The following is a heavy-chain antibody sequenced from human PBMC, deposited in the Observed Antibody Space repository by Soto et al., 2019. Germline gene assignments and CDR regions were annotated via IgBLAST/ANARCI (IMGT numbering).Heavy chain of an antibody. V-gene: IGHV3-7*01. Sequence: EVQLVESGGGLVQPGGSPRLSCAASGFTFTNYWMTWARQAPGKGLEWVANIKQDGSTKYYMDSVKGRFTISRDNAKNSLYLQINSLRAEDTAVYFCARIGYSSSSFDYWGQGTLVTVSS. D-gene: IGHD6-6*01. CDR1: GFTFTNYW. J-gene: IGHJ4*02. CDR3: ARIGYSSSSFDY. CDR2: IKQDGSTK.